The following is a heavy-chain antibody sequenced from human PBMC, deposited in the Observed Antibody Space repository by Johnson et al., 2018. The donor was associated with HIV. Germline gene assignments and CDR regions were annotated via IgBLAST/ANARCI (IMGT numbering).Heavy chain of an antibody. CDR2: INWNGGST. J-gene: IGHJ3*02. V-gene: IGHV3-20*04. CDR3: ANMRYRGQGEWLLNDAFDI. CDR1: GFTFDDYG. Sequence: VQLVESGGGVVRPGGSLRLSCAASGFTFDDYGMSWVRQAPGKGLEWVSGINWNGGSTYYADSVKGRFTISRDNSKNTLYLQMNSLRAEDTAVYYCANMRYRGQGEWLLNDAFDIWGQGTMFTVSS. D-gene: IGHD6-19*01.